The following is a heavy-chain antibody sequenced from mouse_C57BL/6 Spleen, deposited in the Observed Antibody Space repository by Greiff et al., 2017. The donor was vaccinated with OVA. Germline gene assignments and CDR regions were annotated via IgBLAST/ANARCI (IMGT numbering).Heavy chain of an antibody. Sequence: VKVVESGAELVKPGASVKMSCKASGYTFTTYPIEWMKQNHGKSLEWIGNFHPYNDDTKYNEKFKGKATLTVEKSSSTVYLELSRLTSDDSAVYYCARGGRYDYDSYYFDYWGQGTTLTVSS. J-gene: IGHJ2*01. CDR2: FHPYNDDT. CDR3: ARGGRYDYDSYYFDY. CDR1: GYTFTTYP. V-gene: IGHV1-47*01. D-gene: IGHD2-4*01.